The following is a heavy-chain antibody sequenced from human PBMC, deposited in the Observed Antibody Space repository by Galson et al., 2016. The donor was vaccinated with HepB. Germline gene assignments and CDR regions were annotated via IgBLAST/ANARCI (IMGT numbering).Heavy chain of an antibody. Sequence: SLRLSCAASGFIFDDYAVHWVRQVSGKGLEWVSGISWNSGNIGYADSVKGRFTISRDNAKNSLYLQMNSLRPEDTALYYCAKDIGRGTSYYFYGMDVWGKGTTVTVSS. CDR1: GFIFDDYA. J-gene: IGHJ6*04. CDR2: ISWNSGNI. CDR3: AKDIGRGTSYYFYGMDV. D-gene: IGHD3/OR15-3a*01. V-gene: IGHV3-9*01.